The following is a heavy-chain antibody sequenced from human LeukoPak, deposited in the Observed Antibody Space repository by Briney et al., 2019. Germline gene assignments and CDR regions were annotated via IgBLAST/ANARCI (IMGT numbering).Heavy chain of an antibody. CDR1: GYTFNKYG. CDR2: ISCYNGGT. CDR3: ARDPSNTRGYYVYHDY. V-gene: IGHV1-18*01. D-gene: IGHD2-2*01. Sequence: GASVKVSCKASGYTFNKYGISWVRQAPGQGLEWMGWISCYNGGTRYAQKFQGRVTMTTDTSTSTVHMELRSLRSDDTAVYYCARDPSNTRGYYVYHDYWGQGALVTVSS. J-gene: IGHJ4*02.